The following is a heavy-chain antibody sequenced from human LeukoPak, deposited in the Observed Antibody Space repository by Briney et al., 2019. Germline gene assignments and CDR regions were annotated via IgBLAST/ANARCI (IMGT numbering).Heavy chain of an antibody. D-gene: IGHD6-13*01. J-gene: IGHJ6*03. CDR3: ASLAAAGPQRRAGGYMDV. CDR2: IYYSGST. Sequence: SETLSLTCTVSGGSISSSSYYWGWIRQPPGKGLEWIGSIYYSGSTYYNPSLKSRVTISVDTSKNQFSLKLSSVTAADTAVYYCASLAAAGPQRRAGGYMDVWGKGTTVTVSS. CDR1: GGSISSSSYY. V-gene: IGHV4-39*01.